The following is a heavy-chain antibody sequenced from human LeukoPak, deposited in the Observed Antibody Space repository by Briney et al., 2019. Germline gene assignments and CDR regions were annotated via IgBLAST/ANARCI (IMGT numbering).Heavy chain of an antibody. Sequence: SETLSLTCTVSGGSISSYYWSWIRQPPGKGLEWIGYIYYSGSTNYNPSLKSRVTMSVDTSKNQFSLKLSSVTAADTAVYYCARVVPEGPELLWFGELFPSYYYMDVWGKGTTVTISS. CDR3: ARVVPEGPELLWFGELFPSYYYMDV. J-gene: IGHJ6*03. CDR1: GGSISSYY. CDR2: IYYSGST. V-gene: IGHV4-59*12. D-gene: IGHD3-10*01.